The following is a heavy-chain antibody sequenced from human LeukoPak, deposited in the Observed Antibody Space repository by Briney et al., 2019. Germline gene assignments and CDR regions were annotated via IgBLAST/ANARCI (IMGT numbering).Heavy chain of an antibody. J-gene: IGHJ4*02. CDR2: INHSGST. CDR1: GGSFSGYY. V-gene: IGHV4-34*01. CDR3: ARRRYCSSTSCYAKLYDY. D-gene: IGHD2-2*01. Sequence: SETLSLTCAVYGGSFSGYYWSWLRQPPGKGLEWIGEINHSGSTNYNPSLKSRVTISVDTSKNQFSLKLSSVTAADTAVYYCARRRYCSSTSCYAKLYDYWGQGTLVTVSS.